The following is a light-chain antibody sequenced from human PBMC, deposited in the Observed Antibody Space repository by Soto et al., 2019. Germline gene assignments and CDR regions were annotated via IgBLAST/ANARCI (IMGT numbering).Light chain of an antibody. CDR3: QQYNNCPRT. CDR1: QSISIT. Sequence: EIVMTQSPATLSVSPGERATLSCRASQSISITLAWYQQKPGQAPRLLIYGASTRATDIPARFSGSGSGTDFTLTISGLQSEDFAVYYCQQYNNCPRTFGGGTKVEI. V-gene: IGKV3-15*01. J-gene: IGKJ4*01. CDR2: GAS.